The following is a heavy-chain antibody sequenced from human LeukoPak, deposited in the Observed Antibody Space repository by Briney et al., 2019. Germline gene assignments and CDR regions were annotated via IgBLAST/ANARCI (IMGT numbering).Heavy chain of an antibody. D-gene: IGHD5-18*01. CDR3: AVDRAQLWLGGDWFDP. CDR1: GFTFSSYS. J-gene: IGHJ5*02. Sequence: GGSLRLSCAASGFTFSSYSMNWVRQAPGKGLEWVSSISSSSSYIYYADSVKGRFTISRDNAKNSLYLQMNSLRAEDTAVYYCAVDRAQLWLGGDWFDPWGQGTLVTVSS. CDR2: ISSSSSYI. V-gene: IGHV3-21*01.